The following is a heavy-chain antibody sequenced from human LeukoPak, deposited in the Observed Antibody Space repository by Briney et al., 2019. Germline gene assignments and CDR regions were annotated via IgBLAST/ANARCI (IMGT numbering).Heavy chain of an antibody. CDR2: IYSGGST. V-gene: IGHV3-53*05. CDR1: GFTVSSDY. CDR3: ARNWFDP. Sequence: GGSLRLSCAASGFTVSSDYMSWVRQAPGKGLEWVSVIYSGGSTYYADSVKGRFTISRDKSKNTVYLQMNSLRFEDTAMYYCARNWFDPWGQGTLVTVAS. J-gene: IGHJ5*02.